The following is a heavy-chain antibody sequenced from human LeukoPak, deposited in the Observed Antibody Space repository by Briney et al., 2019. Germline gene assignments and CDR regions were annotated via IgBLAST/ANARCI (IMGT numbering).Heavy chain of an antibody. D-gene: IGHD3-3*01. CDR2: ISSSSSYI. V-gene: IGHV3-21*01. Sequence: PGGSLRLSCAASGFTFSSYSMNWVRQAPGKGLEWVSSISSSSSYIYYADSVKGRFTISRDNAKNSLYLQMNSLRAEDTAVYYCARNPEHYDFWSGFSSYYYYGMDVWGQGTTVTVSS. CDR1: GFTFSSYS. CDR3: ARNPEHYDFWSGFSSYYYYGMDV. J-gene: IGHJ6*02.